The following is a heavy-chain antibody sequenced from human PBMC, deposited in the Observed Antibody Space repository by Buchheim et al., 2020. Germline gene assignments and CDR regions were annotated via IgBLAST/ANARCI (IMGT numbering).Heavy chain of an antibody. D-gene: IGHD6-6*01. CDR3: ARMVKEINRYPGSSYHDY. J-gene: IGHJ4*02. CDR1: GGSISSSGYY. V-gene: IGHV4-39*01. CDR2: INYSGTT. Sequence: QLQLQESGPGLVKPSETLSLTCTVSGGSISSSGYYWGWIRQPPGTGLEWIGSINYSGTTYYNPSLKSRVTISVEASWHQFFLKLNSVTAADTAVYYCARMVKEINRYPGSSYHDYWGQGTL.